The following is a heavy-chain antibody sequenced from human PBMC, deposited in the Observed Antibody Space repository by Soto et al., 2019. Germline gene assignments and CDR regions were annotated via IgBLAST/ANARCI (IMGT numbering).Heavy chain of an antibody. V-gene: IGHV4-31*03. D-gene: IGHD6-13*01. J-gene: IGHJ4*02. CDR3: ARIRGGAAGNFDY. Sequence: SETLSLTCSVSGGSITNGGYYWTWIRQDPGKGLDWIGYIYHSGSTYYNPSLQSRVTMSVDTSKNQFSLKLRSVTAADTAVYFCARIRGGAAGNFDYWGQGTLVTVSS. CDR2: IYHSGST. CDR1: GGSITNGGYY.